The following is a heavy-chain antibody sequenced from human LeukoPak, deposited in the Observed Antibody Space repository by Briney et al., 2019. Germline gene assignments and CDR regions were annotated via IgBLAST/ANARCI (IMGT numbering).Heavy chain of an antibody. V-gene: IGHV5-51*01. D-gene: IGHD2-2*01. J-gene: IGHJ3*02. CDR2: IYPGDSDT. CDR1: GSRFTSYW. Sequence: GGALKISWKGSGSRFTSYWIGWVRQMPGKGLEGMGIIYPGDSDTRSSPSFQGQLTISADKSISTAYLQWSSLKASDTAVYYCASRHQLSHAFDIWGQGTMVTVSS. CDR3: ASRHQLSHAFDI.